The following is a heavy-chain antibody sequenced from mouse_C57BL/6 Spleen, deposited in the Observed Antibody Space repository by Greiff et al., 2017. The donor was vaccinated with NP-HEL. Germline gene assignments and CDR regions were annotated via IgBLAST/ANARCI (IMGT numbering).Heavy chain of an antibody. Sequence: EVKLMESGPELVKPGASVKIPCKASGYTFTDYNMDWVKQSHGKSLEWIGDINPNNGGTIYNQKFKGKATLTVDKSSSTAYMELRSLTSEDTAVYYCAREVTTYFDIWGTGTTVTVSS. CDR3: AREVTTYFDI. J-gene: IGHJ1*03. V-gene: IGHV1-18*01. D-gene: IGHD2-2*01. CDR2: INPNNGGT. CDR1: GYTFTDYN.